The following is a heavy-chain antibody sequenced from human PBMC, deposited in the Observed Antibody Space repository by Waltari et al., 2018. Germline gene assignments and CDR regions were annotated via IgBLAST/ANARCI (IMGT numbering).Heavy chain of an antibody. CDR1: GFTFSSYA. Sequence: EVQLLESGGGLVQPGGSLRLSCAASGFTFSSYAMSWVRQAPGKGLEWVSVSYSGGSTYYADTVKGRFTSTRDNSKNTLYLQMNSLRAEDTAVYYCARELGYCGGDCYSAEYFQHWGQGTLVTVSS. CDR2: SYSGGST. D-gene: IGHD2-21*01. J-gene: IGHJ1*01. CDR3: ARELGYCGGDCYSAEYFQH. V-gene: IGHV3-23*03.